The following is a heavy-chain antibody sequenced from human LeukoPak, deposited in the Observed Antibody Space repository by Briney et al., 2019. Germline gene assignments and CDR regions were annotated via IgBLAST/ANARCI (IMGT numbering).Heavy chain of an antibody. Sequence: GGSLRLSCAASGFIFSSYEMSWIRQAPGKGLEWVSYISSSGSPIHYADSVKGRFTISRDNAKNSLYLQMNSLRAEDTALYYCATNIAVVTYLDSWGQGTLVTVSS. V-gene: IGHV3-48*03. CDR1: GFIFSSYE. J-gene: IGHJ4*02. D-gene: IGHD5-18*01. CDR3: ATNIAVVTYLDS. CDR2: ISSSGSPI.